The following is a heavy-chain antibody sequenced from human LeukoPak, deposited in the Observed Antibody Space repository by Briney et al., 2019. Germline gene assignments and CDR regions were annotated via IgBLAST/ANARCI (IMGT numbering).Heavy chain of an antibody. CDR1: GYTFTGYY. D-gene: IGHD1-26*01. CDR3: ARPTRRVGATAFDY. CDR2: INPNSGGT. J-gene: IGHJ4*02. V-gene: IGHV1-2*02. Sequence: ASVKVSCKASGYTFTGYYMHWVRQAPGQGLEWMGWINPNSGGTNYAQKFQGRVTVTRDTSISTAYMELSRLRSDDTAVYYCARPTRRVGATAFDYWGQGTLVTVSS.